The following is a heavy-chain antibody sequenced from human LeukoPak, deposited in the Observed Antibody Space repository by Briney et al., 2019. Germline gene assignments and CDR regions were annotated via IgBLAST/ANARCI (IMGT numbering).Heavy chain of an antibody. V-gene: IGHV1-69*06. CDR2: IIPIFGTA. CDR1: GGTFSSYA. J-gene: IGHJ4*02. CDR3: ARAVPYYFSSGSTEEFDY. Sequence: SVKVSCKASGGTFSSYAISWVRQAPGQGLEWMGGIIPIFGTANYAQKFQGRVTITADKSTSTAYMELRSLTSDDTAVYYCARAVPYYFSSGSTEEFDYWGQGTLVTVSS. D-gene: IGHD3-10*01.